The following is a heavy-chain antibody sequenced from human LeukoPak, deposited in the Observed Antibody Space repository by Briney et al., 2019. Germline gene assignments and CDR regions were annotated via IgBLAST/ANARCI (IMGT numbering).Heavy chain of an antibody. CDR2: IYHSGST. V-gene: IGHV4-4*02. D-gene: IGHD6-13*01. CDR1: GGSISRSNW. J-gene: IGHJ4*02. CDR3: AVGLAADGCFDF. Sequence: SGTLSLTCAVSGGSISRSNWWSWVRQPPGKGLEWIGEIYHSGSTNYNPSLRSRVTISVDKPKNQFSLNLTSVTAVDTAVYYCAVGLAADGCFDFWGQGTLVTVSS.